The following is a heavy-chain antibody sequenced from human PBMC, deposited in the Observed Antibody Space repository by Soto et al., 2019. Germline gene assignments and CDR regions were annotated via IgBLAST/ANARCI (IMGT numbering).Heavy chain of an antibody. V-gene: IGHV3-72*01. D-gene: IGHD6-19*01. CDR2: SRNKANSYST. CDR3: ARGGDSGPPRDNDY. CDR1: GFTFSDHY. Sequence: GSLRLSCAASGFTFSDHYMDWVRQAPGKGLEWVGRSRNKANSYSTEYAASVKGRFTISRDDSKNSLHLQMNSLKVEDAAVYYCARGGDSGPPRDNDYWGQGTLVTVSS. J-gene: IGHJ4*02.